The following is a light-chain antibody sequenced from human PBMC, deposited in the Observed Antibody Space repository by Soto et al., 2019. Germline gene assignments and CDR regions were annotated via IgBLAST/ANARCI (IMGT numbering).Light chain of an antibody. V-gene: IGLV6-57*01. Sequence: NFMLTQPHSVSESQGKTVTISCTRSSGSIASNYVQWYQQRPGSFPTTVIYEDNQIPSGVPDRFSGSIDSSSNSASLTISGLKTEDEADYYCQSYDSSNVVFGGGTKLTVL. CDR1: SGSIASNY. CDR3: QSYDSSNVV. CDR2: EDN. J-gene: IGLJ2*01.